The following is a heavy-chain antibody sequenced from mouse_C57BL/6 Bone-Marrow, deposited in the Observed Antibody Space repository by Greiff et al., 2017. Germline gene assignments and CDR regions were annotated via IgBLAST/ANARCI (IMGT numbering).Heavy chain of an antibody. CDR3: ARYGTMGFDY. CDR1: GFTFTDYY. V-gene: IGHV7-3*01. D-gene: IGHD1-1*02. CDR2: IRNKANGYTT. Sequence: EVKLVESGGGLVQPGGSLSLSCAASGFTFTDYYMSWVRQPPGKALEWLGFIRNKANGYTTEYSASVKGRFTISRDNSQSILYLQMNALRAEDSATYYCARYGTMGFDYWGQGTTLTVSS. J-gene: IGHJ2*01.